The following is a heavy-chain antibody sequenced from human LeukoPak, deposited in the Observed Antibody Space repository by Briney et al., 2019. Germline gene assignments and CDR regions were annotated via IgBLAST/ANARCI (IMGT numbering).Heavy chain of an antibody. CDR2: ISGSGGST. CDR3: AKAKRVRYYYYYGMDV. D-gene: IGHD2-2*01. J-gene: IGHJ6*02. CDR1: GFTFSSYA. V-gene: IGHV3-23*01. Sequence: GGSLRLSCAASGFTFSSYAMSGVRQAPGKGREWVSAISGSGGSTYYADSVKGRFTISRDNSKNTLYLQMNSLRAEDTAVYYCAKAKRVRYYYYYGMDVWGQGTTVTVSS.